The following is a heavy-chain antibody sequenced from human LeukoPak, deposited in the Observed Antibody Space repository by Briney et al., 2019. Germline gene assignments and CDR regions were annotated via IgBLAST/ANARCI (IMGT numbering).Heavy chain of an antibody. V-gene: IGHV4-39*01. CDR1: GGSISSSSYY. Sequence: SETLSLTCTVSGGSISSSSYYWGWIRQPPRKGLEWIGSIYYSGSTYYNPSLKSRVTISVDTSKNQFSLKLSSVTAADTAVYYCARQGIYGRGLDHWGQGTLVTVSS. CDR3: ARQGIYGRGLDH. D-gene: IGHD2/OR15-2a*01. J-gene: IGHJ4*02. CDR2: IYYSGST.